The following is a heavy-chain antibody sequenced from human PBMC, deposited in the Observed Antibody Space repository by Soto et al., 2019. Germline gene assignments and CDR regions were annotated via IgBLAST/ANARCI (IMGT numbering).Heavy chain of an antibody. V-gene: IGHV3-23*01. CDR3: AKIGSGGAASRSSLYYFDY. D-gene: IGHD2-8*02. Sequence: PGGSLRLSCAASGFTFNNYAMNWVRQAPGKGLEWVSTISGSGGSTYYADSVKGRFTTSRDNSKNTLYLQMNSLRAEDTAVYYCAKIGSGGAASRSSLYYFDYWGQGTLVTVSS. CDR1: GFTFNNYA. CDR2: ISGSGGST. J-gene: IGHJ4*02.